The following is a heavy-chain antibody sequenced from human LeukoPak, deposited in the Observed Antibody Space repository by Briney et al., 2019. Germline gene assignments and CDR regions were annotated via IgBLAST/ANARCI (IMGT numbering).Heavy chain of an antibody. Sequence: PSETLSLTCTVSGGSINNYYWSWVRQPPGAGLEWLAYIYYTGSTNYNPSLKTRLTISVDTSKNQFSLRLNSVTAADTAVYYCARDLQYYYDSSGYSHYYYGMDVWGQGTTVTVSS. V-gene: IGHV4-59*12. D-gene: IGHD3-22*01. CDR2: IYYTGST. CDR3: ARDLQYYYDSSGYSHYYYGMDV. J-gene: IGHJ6*02. CDR1: GGSINNYY.